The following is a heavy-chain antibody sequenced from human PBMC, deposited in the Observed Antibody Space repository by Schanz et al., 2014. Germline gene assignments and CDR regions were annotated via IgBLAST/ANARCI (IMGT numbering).Heavy chain of an antibody. D-gene: IGHD6-25*01. CDR3: AKVRYSSGWRGDYFDE. J-gene: IGHJ4*02. CDR1: GFSVGNKY. CDR2: ISGDHRNT. V-gene: IGHV3-23*04. Sequence: EVQLVESGGGLVQPGGSLRLSCAASGFSVGNKYMNWVRQAPGKGLEWVSSISGDHRNTFYADSVKGRFTISRDNSKSTLYLQMNSLRAEDTAVYYCAKVRYSSGWRGDYFDEWGQGTLVTVAS.